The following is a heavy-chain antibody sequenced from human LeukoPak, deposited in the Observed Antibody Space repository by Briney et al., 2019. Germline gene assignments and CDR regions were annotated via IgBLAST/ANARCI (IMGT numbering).Heavy chain of an antibody. V-gene: IGHV3-23*01. CDR3: AKDSANWGRHYDN. Sequence: GGSLRLSCAASGITFTDYAMHLVRQTPGKGLEWVSCISAHSGGIYYADSVKGRFTISRDNSKNTLYLQMNTLRAEDTALYYCAKDSANWGRHYDNWGQGTLVTVSS. CDR2: ISAHSGGI. D-gene: IGHD7-27*01. CDR1: GITFTDYA. J-gene: IGHJ4*02.